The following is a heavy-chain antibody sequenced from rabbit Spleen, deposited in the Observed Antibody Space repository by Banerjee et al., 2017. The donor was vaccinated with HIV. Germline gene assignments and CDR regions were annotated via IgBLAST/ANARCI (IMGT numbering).Heavy chain of an antibody. CDR3: ARDGAGGSYFAL. V-gene: IGHV1S7*01. Sequence: GLEWIGYIDLLFGTTYYANWVNGRFTISSHNAQNTLYLQLNSLAAADTATYFCARDGAGGSYFALWGQGTLVTVS. D-gene: IGHD8-1*01. J-gene: IGHJ6*01. CDR2: IDLLFGTT.